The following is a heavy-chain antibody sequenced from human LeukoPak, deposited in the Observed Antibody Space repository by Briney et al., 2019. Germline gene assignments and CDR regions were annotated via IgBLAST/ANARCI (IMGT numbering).Heavy chain of an antibody. J-gene: IGHJ4*02. CDR3: ARDQEAFDY. CDR1: GYSFTSNY. Sequence: ASVKVPCKASGYSFTSNYIHWVRQAPGQGLEWMGMIYPRDGSTSYAQKFQGRVTVTRDTPTSTVHMELSGLRSEDTAVYYCARDQEAFDYWGQGTLVTVSS. V-gene: IGHV1-46*01. CDR2: IYPRDGST.